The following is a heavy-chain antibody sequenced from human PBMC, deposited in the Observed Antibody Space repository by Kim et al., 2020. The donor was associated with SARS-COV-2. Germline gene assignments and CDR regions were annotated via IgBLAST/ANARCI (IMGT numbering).Heavy chain of an antibody. D-gene: IGHD3-10*01. CDR2: ISYDGSNK. CDR1: GFTFSSYG. V-gene: IGHV3-30*18. Sequence: GGSLRLSCAASGFTFSSYGMHWVRQAPGKGLEWVAVISYDGSNKYYADSVKGRFTISRDNSKNTLYLQMNSLSAEDTAVYYCAKDAPLWFGGALSGDYWGQGTLVTVSS. CDR3: AKDAPLWFGGALSGDY. J-gene: IGHJ4*02.